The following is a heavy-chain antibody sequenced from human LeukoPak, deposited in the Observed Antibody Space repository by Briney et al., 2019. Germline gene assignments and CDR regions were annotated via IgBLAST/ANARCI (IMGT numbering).Heavy chain of an antibody. CDR3: ARGDDFSGDH. CDR1: GFTFSSYG. D-gene: IGHD1-1*01. CDR2: IHPEGNEK. J-gene: IGHJ4*02. Sequence: RTGGSLRLSCAASGFTFSSYGMHWVRQAPGRGLEWVANIHPEGNEKYHVESVKGRFTISRDNAKNLLFLQMNGLRVEDTAVYYCARGDDFSGDHWGQGTLVTVSS. V-gene: IGHV3-7*04.